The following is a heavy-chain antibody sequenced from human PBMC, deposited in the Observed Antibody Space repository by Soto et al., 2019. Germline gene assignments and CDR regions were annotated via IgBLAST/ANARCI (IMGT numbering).Heavy chain of an antibody. CDR2: INQDGNED. D-gene: IGHD1-1*01. CDR1: GFTFSSYW. CDR3: ARTGDGHHDFLDY. J-gene: IGHJ4*02. Sequence: GGSLRLSCAASGFTFSSYWRNWVRQAPGKGLEWVANINQDGNEDNLLDSVKGRFTISRDNAKNSLFLQMNSLRVDDTAVYYCARTGDGHHDFLDYWGQGALVTVYS. V-gene: IGHV3-7*01.